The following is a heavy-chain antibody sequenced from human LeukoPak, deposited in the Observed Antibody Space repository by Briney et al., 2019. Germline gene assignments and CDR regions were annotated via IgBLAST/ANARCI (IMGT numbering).Heavy chain of an antibody. V-gene: IGHV4-61*02. CDR3: ARDATPGENWFDP. J-gene: IGHJ5*02. CDR1: GGSISSGSYY. Sequence: SQTLSLTCTVSGGSISSGSYYWSWVRQPAGKGLDWIGRLYTSGSTRYNPSLKSRVTISLDTSKNQFSLNLTSVTAADTAVYYCARDATPGENWFDPWGQGTLVTVSS. CDR2: LYTSGST. D-gene: IGHD3-10*01.